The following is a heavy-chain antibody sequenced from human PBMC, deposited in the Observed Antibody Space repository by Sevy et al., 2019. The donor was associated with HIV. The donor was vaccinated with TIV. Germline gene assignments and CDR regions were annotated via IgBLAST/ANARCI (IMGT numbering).Heavy chain of an antibody. CDR3: AREDIRVAGIGYYFHS. J-gene: IGHJ4*02. D-gene: IGHD6-19*01. CDR1: GFSISGYG. V-gene: IGHV3-33*01. CDR2: IWYDGTKK. Sequence: GGSLRLSCAASGFSISGYGMHWVRQAPGKGLEWVAVIWYDGTKKEYADSVKGRFTISRDNSKNTLYLKMNSLRAEDTAVYYCAREDIRVAGIGYYFHSWGQGTLVTVSS.